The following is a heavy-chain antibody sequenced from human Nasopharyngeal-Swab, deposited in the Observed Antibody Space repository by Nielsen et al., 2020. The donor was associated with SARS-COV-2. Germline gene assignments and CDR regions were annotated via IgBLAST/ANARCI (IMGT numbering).Heavy chain of an antibody. CDR2: IYPGDSDT. Sequence: GESLKISCTGSGYSFTSYWIGWVRPMPGKGPEWMGIIYPGDSDTRHSPSFQGQVTISADKSISTAYLQWSSLKASDTAMYYCARRGIAARLDHYYYMDVWGKGTTVTVSS. CDR1: GYSFTSYW. D-gene: IGHD6-6*01. J-gene: IGHJ6*03. CDR3: ARRGIAARLDHYYYMDV. V-gene: IGHV5-51*01.